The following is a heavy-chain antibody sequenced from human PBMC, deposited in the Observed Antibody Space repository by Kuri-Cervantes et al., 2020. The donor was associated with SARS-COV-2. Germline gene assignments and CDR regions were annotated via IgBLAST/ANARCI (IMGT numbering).Heavy chain of an antibody. Sequence: GSLRLSCVVSGGAINTYNWWTWVRQPPGKWLQRIGEIFHDGSTKFNPSLSLRGRVTMSLDKSKNQFSLNLTSMTAADTAVYYCARESTYTFDIWGQGTLVTVSS. CDR1: GGAINTYNW. D-gene: IGHD2-2*02. V-gene: IGHV4-4*02. CDR2: IFHDGST. CDR3: ARESTYTFDI. J-gene: IGHJ3*02.